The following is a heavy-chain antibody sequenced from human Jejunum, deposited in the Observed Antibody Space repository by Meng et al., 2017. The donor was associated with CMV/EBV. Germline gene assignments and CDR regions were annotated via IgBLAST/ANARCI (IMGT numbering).Heavy chain of an antibody. CDR3: AKVASLSHQHYDF. V-gene: IGHV3-15*07. Sequence: FDFYYAWMSWFRQATGKGLEWVGRIKSHPSGGTTDYAAPVQGRFTISRDDSRNTVFLQMSSLNIEDTGMYFCAKVASLSHQHYDFWGQGTLVTVSS. CDR1: FDFYYAW. D-gene: IGHD2-15*01. CDR2: IKSHPSGGTT. J-gene: IGHJ4*02.